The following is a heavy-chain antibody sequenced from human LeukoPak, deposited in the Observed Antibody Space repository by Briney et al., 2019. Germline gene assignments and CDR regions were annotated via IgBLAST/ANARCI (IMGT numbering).Heavy chain of an antibody. J-gene: IGHJ4*02. CDR3: AKGHTGYDFPHFDY. D-gene: IGHD5-12*01. Sequence: GGSLRLSCAASGFTFSNAWMSWVRQAPGKGLEWVSFMSGTGGNTYYADPVKGRFTISRDNSKNTLYLHMNSLRAEDTALYFCAKGHTGYDFPHFDYWGQGTLVTVSS. V-gene: IGHV3-23*01. CDR1: GFTFSNAW. CDR2: MSGTGGNT.